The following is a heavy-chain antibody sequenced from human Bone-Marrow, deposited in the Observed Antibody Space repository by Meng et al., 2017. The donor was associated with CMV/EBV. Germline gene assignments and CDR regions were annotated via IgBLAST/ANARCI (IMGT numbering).Heavy chain of an antibody. Sequence: SETLSLTCTVSGGSISSSSYYWGWIRQPPGKGLEWIGSIYYSGSTYYNPSLKSRVTISVDTSKNQFSLKLSSVTAADTAVYYCARLIVVVPARGWFDPWGQGTRVTVSS. CDR1: GGSISSSSYY. CDR3: ARLIVVVPARGWFDP. CDR2: IYYSGST. J-gene: IGHJ5*02. V-gene: IGHV4-39*01. D-gene: IGHD2-2*01.